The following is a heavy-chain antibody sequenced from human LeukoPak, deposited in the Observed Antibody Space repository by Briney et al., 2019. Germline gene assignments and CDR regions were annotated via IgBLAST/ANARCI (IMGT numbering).Heavy chain of an antibody. Sequence: GGSLRLSCAASGFTFSSYEMNWVRQAPGKGLEWVSYISSSGSTIYYADSVKGRFTISRDNSKNTLYLQMNSLEAEDTAVYYCAKAKSYSSGSSGYWGQGTPVTVSS. D-gene: IGHD5-18*01. CDR2: ISSSGSTI. CDR3: AKAKSYSSGSSGY. V-gene: IGHV3-48*03. J-gene: IGHJ4*02. CDR1: GFTFSSYE.